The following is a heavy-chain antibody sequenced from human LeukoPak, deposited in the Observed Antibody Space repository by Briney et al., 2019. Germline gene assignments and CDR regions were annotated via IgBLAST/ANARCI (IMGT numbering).Heavy chain of an antibody. Sequence: TSQTLSLTCTVSGGSISSGGYYWSWIRQHPGKGLEWIGYIYYSGSTYYNPSLKSRVTISVDTSKNQFSLKLSSVTAADTAVYYCARAAYSSGWPYYYYGMDVWGQGTTVTVSS. CDR2: IYYSGST. CDR1: GGSISSGGYY. J-gene: IGHJ6*02. CDR3: ARAAYSSGWPYYYYGMDV. V-gene: IGHV4-31*03. D-gene: IGHD6-19*01.